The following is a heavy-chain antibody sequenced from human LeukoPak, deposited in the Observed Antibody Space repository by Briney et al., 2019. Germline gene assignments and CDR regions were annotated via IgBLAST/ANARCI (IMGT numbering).Heavy chain of an antibody. CDR2: IIPIFGTA. CDR1: GGTFSSYA. J-gene: IGHJ4*02. Sequence: SVKVSCKASGGTFSSYAISWVRQAPGQGREWMGVIIPIFGTAKYAQKFQGRVTITTDESTSTAYMELSSLRSEDTAVYYCARGNYYGSGSYFVGGYWGQGTLVTVSS. D-gene: IGHD3-10*01. CDR3: ARGNYYGSGSYFVGGY. V-gene: IGHV1-69*05.